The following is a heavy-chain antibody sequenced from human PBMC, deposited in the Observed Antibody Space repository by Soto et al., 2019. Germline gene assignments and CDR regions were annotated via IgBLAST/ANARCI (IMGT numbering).Heavy chain of an antibody. D-gene: IGHD2-15*01. V-gene: IGHV4-34*01. Sequence: SETLSLTCAVYGGSFSGYYWSWIRQPPGKGLEWIGEINHSGSSNYNPSLKNRVTISVDTSKNQFSLKLSSVTAADTAVYYCARGPRIVVVVAATLRNCYFDYWGQGTLVTVSS. CDR2: INHSGSS. CDR3: ARGPRIVVVVAATLRNCYFDY. J-gene: IGHJ4*02. CDR1: GGSFSGYY.